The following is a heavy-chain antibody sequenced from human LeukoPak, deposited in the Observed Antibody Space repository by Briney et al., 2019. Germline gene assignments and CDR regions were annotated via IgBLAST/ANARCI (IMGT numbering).Heavy chain of an antibody. CDR1: GFTFSSYG. Sequence: PGGSLRLSCAASGFTFSSYGMHWVRQAPGKGLEWVAFIRYDGSNKYYADSVKGRFTIPRDNSKNTLYLQMNSLRAEDTAVYYCAKDYYYGSGTRSGNWFDPWGQGTLVTVSS. CDR3: AKDYYYGSGTRSGNWFDP. V-gene: IGHV3-30*02. D-gene: IGHD3-10*01. CDR2: IRYDGSNK. J-gene: IGHJ5*02.